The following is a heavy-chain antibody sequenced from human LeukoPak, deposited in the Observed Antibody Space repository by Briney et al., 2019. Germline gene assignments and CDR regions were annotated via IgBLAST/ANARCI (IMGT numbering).Heavy chain of an antibody. CDR3: AKLGRGAFIFGVVITPGAFDI. D-gene: IGHD3-3*02. CDR2: IKSKTDGGTT. J-gene: IGHJ3*02. V-gene: IGHV3-15*01. Sequence: GGSLRLSCAASGFTFSNAWMSWVRQAPGKGLEWVGRIKSKTDGGTTDYAAPVKGRFTISRDDSKNTLYLQMDSLKTEDTAVYYCAKLGRGAFIFGVVITPGAFDIWGQGTMVTVSS. CDR1: GFTFSNAW.